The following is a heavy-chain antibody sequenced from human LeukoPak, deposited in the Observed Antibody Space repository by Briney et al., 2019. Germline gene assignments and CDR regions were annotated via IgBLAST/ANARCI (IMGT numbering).Heavy chain of an antibody. J-gene: IGHJ4*02. D-gene: IGHD4-17*01. CDR2: IRSSGDST. V-gene: IGHV3-23*01. CDR1: GFTFSSYA. Sequence: GGSLRLSCAASGFTFSSYAMSWVRQAPGEGLEWVSTIRSSGDSTTYADSVKGRFTISRDNSKNTLYLQMSSLRAEDTAVYYCAAQTSVTTPFDYWGQGTLVTVSS. CDR3: AAQTSVTTPFDY.